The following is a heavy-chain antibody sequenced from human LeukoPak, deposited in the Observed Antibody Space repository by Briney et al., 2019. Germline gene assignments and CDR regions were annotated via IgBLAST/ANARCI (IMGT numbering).Heavy chain of an antibody. CDR3: ARDRNTRVSDF. CDR2: INQGGSGR. CDR1: GFTFSSYA. Sequence: GGSLRLSCAASGFTFSSYAMSWVRQAPGKGLEWVANINQGGSGRYYVDSVKGRFTISRDNDKKSLYLQMDSLRTEDTAVYYCARDRNTRVSDFWGQGILVIVSS. D-gene: IGHD3-10*01. J-gene: IGHJ4*02. V-gene: IGHV3-7*04.